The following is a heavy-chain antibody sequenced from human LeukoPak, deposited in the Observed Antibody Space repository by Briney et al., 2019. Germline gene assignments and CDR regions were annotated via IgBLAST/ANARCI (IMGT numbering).Heavy chain of an antibody. CDR1: GVTFSIYG. CDR3: AKAPPRRTGVTTTFYYFDY. CDR2: ISYDRSNK. D-gene: IGHD4-17*01. V-gene: IGHV3-30*18. J-gene: IGHJ4*02. Sequence: GRSLRHSCAASGVTFSIYGMHWVRPATGKGLVRVAVISYDRSNKYDADSVKGRFTISRDNSKNTLYLQMNSLRTEDTAVYYCAKAPPRRTGVTTTFYYFDYWGQGTLVTVSS.